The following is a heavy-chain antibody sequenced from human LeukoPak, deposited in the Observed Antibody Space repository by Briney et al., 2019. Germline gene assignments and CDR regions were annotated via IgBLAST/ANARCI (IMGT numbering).Heavy chain of an antibody. J-gene: IGHJ6*02. CDR2: ISYDGSNK. CDR1: GFTFSSYG. Sequence: GRSLRLSCAASGFTFSSYGMHWVRQAPGKGLEWVAVISYDGSNKYYADSVKGRFTISRDNSKNTLYLQMNSLRAEDTAVYYCAVTLSKDVWGQGTTVTVSS. CDR3: AVTLSKDV. D-gene: IGHD2-8*01. V-gene: IGHV3-30*03.